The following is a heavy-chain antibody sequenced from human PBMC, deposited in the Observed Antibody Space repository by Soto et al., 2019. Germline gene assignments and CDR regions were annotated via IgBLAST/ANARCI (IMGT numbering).Heavy chain of an antibody. Sequence: SETLSLTCTVSGGSISSYYWSWIRQPPGKGLEWIGYIYYSGSTNYNPSLKSRVTISVDTSKNQFSLKLSSVTAADTAVYYCARDCSTSCYGAMDVWGKGTTVTVSS. CDR3: ARDCSTSCYGAMDV. CDR2: IYYSGST. D-gene: IGHD2-2*01. J-gene: IGHJ6*04. CDR1: GGSISSYY. V-gene: IGHV4-59*01.